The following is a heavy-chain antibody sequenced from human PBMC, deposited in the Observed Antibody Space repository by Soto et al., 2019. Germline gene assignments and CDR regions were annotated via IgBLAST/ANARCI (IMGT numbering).Heavy chain of an antibody. Sequence: WASVKVSCKASGYTFTSYGISWVRQAPGQGLEWMGWISAYNGNTNYAQKLQGRVTMTTDTSTSTAYMELRSLRSDDTAVYYCARGRYCGGDCPNYYYYGMDVWGQGTTVTVSS. D-gene: IGHD2-21*02. V-gene: IGHV1-18*04. CDR2: ISAYNGNT. J-gene: IGHJ6*02. CDR1: GYTFTSYG. CDR3: ARGRYCGGDCPNYYYYGMDV.